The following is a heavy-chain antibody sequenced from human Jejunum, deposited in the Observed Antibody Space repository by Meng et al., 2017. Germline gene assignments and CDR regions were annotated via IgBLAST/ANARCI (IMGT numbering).Heavy chain of an antibody. Sequence: QVTVREPGHGVGGPSVTRHLPCTVSGDSVSSDKYYWSWIRQPPGKGLEWIGYVYYSGHTDCNPSLKSRLSISIDTSKNHFSLKLSSVTAADTAVYYCARTPLYSGSYYFDPWGQGALVTVSS. CDR2: VYYSGHT. V-gene: IGHV4-61*03. D-gene: IGHD1-26*01. J-gene: IGHJ4*02. CDR1: GDSVSSDKYY. CDR3: ARTPLYSGSYYFDP.